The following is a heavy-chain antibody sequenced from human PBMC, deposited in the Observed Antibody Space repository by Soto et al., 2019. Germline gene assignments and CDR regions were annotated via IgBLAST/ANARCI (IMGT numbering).Heavy chain of an antibody. CDR3: ARGSTIVRGAPSWFDP. D-gene: IGHD3-10*01. J-gene: IGHJ5*02. V-gene: IGHV1-69*02. CDR1: GGTFSRYT. CDR2: IIPIAAIA. Sequence: QVQLVQSGAEAKKPGSSVKVSCKASGGTFSRYTINWVRQAPGQGLEWMGRIIPIAAIANYTQKFQGRVTITVDKSSTTAYMELSSLRSDDTAVYYCARGSTIVRGAPSWFDPWGQGTLVTVSS.